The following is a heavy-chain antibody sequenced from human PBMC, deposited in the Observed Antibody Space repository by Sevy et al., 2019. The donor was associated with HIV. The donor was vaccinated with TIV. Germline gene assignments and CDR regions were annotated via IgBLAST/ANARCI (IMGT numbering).Heavy chain of an antibody. D-gene: IGHD3-16*01. CDR1: GLTVSSNY. Sequence: GGSLRLSCAVSGLTVSSNYMTWVRQAPGKGLEWVSVIYSDGSTYYADSVKGRFTISRDKSKNTLDLQMNRLSAEDTAVYYCARGMILAGSWVGMDVWGQGTTVTVSS. J-gene: IGHJ6*02. V-gene: IGHV3-53*01. CDR3: ARGMILAGSWVGMDV. CDR2: IYSDGST.